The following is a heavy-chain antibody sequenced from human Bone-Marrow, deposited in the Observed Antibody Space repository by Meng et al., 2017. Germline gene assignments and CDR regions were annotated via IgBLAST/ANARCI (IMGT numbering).Heavy chain of an antibody. J-gene: IGHJ4*02. CDR1: GYNFPDYW. V-gene: IGHV1-2*06. CDR3: ARDENIFAAGKQFGDY. CDR2: IDPKSGDT. D-gene: IGHD6-13*01. Sequence: ASVKVSCKPSGYNFPDYWLHWVRRAPGQGLEWMGRIDPKSGDTHYAQRFQGRVTMTRDTSISTAYMALSGLRSDDAAKYYCARDENIFAAGKQFGDYWGQGTLVTVAS.